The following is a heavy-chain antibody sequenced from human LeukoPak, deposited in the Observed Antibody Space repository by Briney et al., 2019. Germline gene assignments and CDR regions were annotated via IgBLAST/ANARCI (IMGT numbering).Heavy chain of an antibody. J-gene: IGHJ4*02. CDR1: GFTFSNYA. CDR2: LGDNDGRT. CDR3: AKNGKDNYDMFFDY. Sequence: GGSLRLSCAASGFTFSNYAMNWVRQAPGKGLEWVSALGDNDGRTFYADSVKGRFTISRDNSNNTLYLQMNSLRAEDTAIYYCAKNGKDNYDMFFDYWGQGTLVTVSS. V-gene: IGHV3-23*01. D-gene: IGHD3-9*01.